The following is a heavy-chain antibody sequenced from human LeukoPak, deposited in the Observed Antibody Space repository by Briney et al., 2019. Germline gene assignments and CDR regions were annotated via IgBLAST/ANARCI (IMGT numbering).Heavy chain of an antibody. J-gene: IGHJ3*02. D-gene: IGHD3-10*01. CDR3: ARSKYYFGPRDGFDT. V-gene: IGHV1-8*01. CDR1: ADTFTNYD. CDR2: MNPNTGNT. Sequence: KASADTFTNYDINWVRQATGQGPEWMGWMNPNTGNTGYAQKFQGRVTMTRNASINTAYMELRSLTSEDTAVYYCARSKYYFGPRDGFDTWGQGTMVTVSS.